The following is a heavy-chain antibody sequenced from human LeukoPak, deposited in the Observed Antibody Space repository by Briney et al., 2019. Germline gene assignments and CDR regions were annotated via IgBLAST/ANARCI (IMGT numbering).Heavy chain of an antibody. D-gene: IGHD3-10*01. CDR1: GYTFTSYG. Sequence: ASVKVSCKASGYTFTSYGISWVRQAPGQGLEWMGWINPNSGGTNYAQKFQGRVTMTEDTSTDTAYMELSSLRSEDTAVYYCATDHPTYGNWFDPWGQGTLVTVSS. CDR3: ATDHPTYGNWFDP. CDR2: INPNSGGT. J-gene: IGHJ5*02. V-gene: IGHV1-18*01.